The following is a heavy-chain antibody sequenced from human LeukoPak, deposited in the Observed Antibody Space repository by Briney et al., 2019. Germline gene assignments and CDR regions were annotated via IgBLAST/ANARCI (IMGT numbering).Heavy chain of an antibody. V-gene: IGHV4-59*01. CDR3: ARSSGSGSRNYYYYPLDV. Sequence: SETLSLTCTASGDSIRSYYWSWIRQPPGKGLEWIGYIYYSGSANYSPSLKSRVTISLDTSQNQISLNLTSVTAADTAVYYCARSSGSGSRNYYYYPLDVWGQGTTVTV. D-gene: IGHD3-10*01. CDR2: IYYSGSA. CDR1: GDSIRSYY. J-gene: IGHJ6*02.